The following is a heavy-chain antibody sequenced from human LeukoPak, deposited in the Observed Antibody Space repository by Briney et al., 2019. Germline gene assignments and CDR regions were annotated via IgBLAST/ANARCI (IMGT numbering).Heavy chain of an antibody. J-gene: IGHJ4*02. V-gene: IGHV1-2*02. CDR1: GYTFTCYY. Sequence: ASVKVSCKASGYTFTCYYMHWVRQAPGQGLEWMGWINPNSGGTNYAQKFQGRVTMTRDTSISTAYMELSRLRSDDTAVYYCASDTEYCSSTSCYLHYFDYWGQGTLVTVSS. CDR3: ASDTEYCSSTSCYLHYFDY. CDR2: INPNSGGT. D-gene: IGHD2-2*01.